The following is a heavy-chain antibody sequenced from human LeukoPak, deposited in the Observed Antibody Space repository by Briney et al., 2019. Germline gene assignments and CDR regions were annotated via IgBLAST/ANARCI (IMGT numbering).Heavy chain of an antibody. CDR1: GGSFSGYY. D-gene: IGHD6-13*01. Sequence: SETLSLTCAVYGGSFSGYYWSWIRQPPGKGLEWIGEINHSGSTNYNPSLKSRVTISVDTSKNQFSLKLSSVTAADTAVYYCARGLTGIAAAGNWNDEDYWGQGTLVTVS. CDR3: ARGLTGIAAAGNWNDEDY. J-gene: IGHJ4*02. V-gene: IGHV4-34*01. CDR2: INHSGST.